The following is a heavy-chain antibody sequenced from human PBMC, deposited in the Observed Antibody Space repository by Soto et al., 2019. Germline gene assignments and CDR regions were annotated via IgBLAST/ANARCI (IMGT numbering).Heavy chain of an antibody. CDR2: IFPIFGTP. CDR1: GGIFTNYV. J-gene: IGHJ5*02. Sequence: QVQLVQSGAEVKKPGSSVKVSCKTSGGIFTNYVITWVRQAPGQRREWMGGIFPIFGTPNYAQKFQGRVTITADESRSTAYLELSSLRSDDTAVYYCARGYCGTNSCHNWFGPWSQGTLVTVSS. V-gene: IGHV1-69*01. D-gene: IGHD2-21*01. CDR3: ARGYCGTNSCHNWFGP.